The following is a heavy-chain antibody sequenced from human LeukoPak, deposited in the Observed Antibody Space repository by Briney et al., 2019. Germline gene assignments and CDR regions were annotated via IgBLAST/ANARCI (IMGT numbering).Heavy chain of an antibody. V-gene: IGHV4-59*01. Sequence: PSETLSLTCTVSGGSISSYYWSWIRQPPGKGLGWIGYISYSGSTNYNPSLKSRVPISVDTSKNQFSLKMSSVTAADTAVYYCAGVSPAASYAFDIWGQGTMVTGSS. J-gene: IGHJ3*02. CDR1: GGSISSYY. CDR3: AGVSPAASYAFDI. CDR2: ISYSGST. D-gene: IGHD2-2*01.